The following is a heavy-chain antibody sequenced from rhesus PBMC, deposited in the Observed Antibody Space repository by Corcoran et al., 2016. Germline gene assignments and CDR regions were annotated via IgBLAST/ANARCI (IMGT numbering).Heavy chain of an antibody. D-gene: IGHD6S26*01. V-gene: IGHV4-73*01. CDR1: GGSLSVYY. CDR3: ARAGGSGWSLDY. CDR2: IVGSGATT. J-gene: IGHJ4*01. Sequence: QVKLQQWGEGLVKPSETLSLTCAVYGGSLSVYYWSGIRQPPGKGLEWIGNIVGSGATTNYNPSLKNRVTISKDTSKNQFSLKLSSVTAADTAVYYCARAGGSGWSLDYWGQGVLVTVSS.